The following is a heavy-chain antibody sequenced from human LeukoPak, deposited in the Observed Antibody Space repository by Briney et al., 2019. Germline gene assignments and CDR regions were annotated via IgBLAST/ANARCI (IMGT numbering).Heavy chain of an antibody. J-gene: IGHJ4*02. CDR2: IYTSGST. CDR3: AREGAVRNFDY. V-gene: IGHV4-61*02. Sequence: SQTLSLTCTVSGGSVSSGTYYWTWIRQPAGKGLEWIGRIYTSGSTNFNPSLKSRVSISLDTSQNQFSLKVSTVTAADTAVYYCAREGAVRNFDYWGQGILVTVSS. CDR1: GGSVSSGTYY. D-gene: IGHD6-6*01.